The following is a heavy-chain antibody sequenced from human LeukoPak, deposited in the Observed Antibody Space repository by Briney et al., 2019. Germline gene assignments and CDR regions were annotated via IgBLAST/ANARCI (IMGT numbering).Heavy chain of an antibody. Sequence: SETLSLTCAVSGGSISSGGYSWRWIRQPPGKGLEWIGYIYQSGNTYYNPSLKSRVNISVDRSKNQFSLKLSSVTAADTAVYYCARGYDILTSHDYFDYWGQGTLVTVSS. J-gene: IGHJ4*02. CDR1: GGSISSGGYS. V-gene: IGHV4-30-2*01. CDR3: ARGYDILTSHDYFDY. D-gene: IGHD3-9*01. CDR2: IYQSGNT.